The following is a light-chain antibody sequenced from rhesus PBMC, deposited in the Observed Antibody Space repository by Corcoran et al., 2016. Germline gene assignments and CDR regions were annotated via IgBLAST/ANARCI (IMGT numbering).Light chain of an antibody. CDR3: QHYYSPPWT. V-gene: IGKV1-21*01. CDR2: ESS. J-gene: IGKJ1*01. CDR1: QAITND. Sequence: DIQMTQSPSSLSASVGDRVTITCRASQAITNDLAWYQQKPGETPNLLIYESSSLQSGIPSRFSGSGSGTDFTLTISSLQPKDVATYYCQHYYSPPWTFGQGTKVDIK.